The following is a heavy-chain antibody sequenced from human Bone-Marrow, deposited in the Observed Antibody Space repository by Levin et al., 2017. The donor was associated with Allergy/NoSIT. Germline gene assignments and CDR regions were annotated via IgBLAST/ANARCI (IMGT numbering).Heavy chain of an antibody. CDR2: IYPGDSDT. CDR1: GYSFTSYW. V-gene: IGHV5-51*01. CDR3: ARRSGSSSGYSVDAFDI. J-gene: IGHJ3*02. Sequence: GESLKISCKGSGYSFTSYWIGWVRQMPGKGLEWMGIIYPGDSDTRYSPSFQGQVTISADKSISTAYLQWSSLKASDTAMYYCARRSGSSSGYSVDAFDIWGQGTMVTVSS. D-gene: IGHD3-22*01.